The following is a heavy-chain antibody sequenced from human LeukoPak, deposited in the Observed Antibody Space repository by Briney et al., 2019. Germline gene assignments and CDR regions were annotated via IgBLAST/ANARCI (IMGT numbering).Heavy chain of an antibody. Sequence: GGSLRLSCAVSGITLSNYGMSWVRRAPGKGLEWVAGISDSGGRTNYADSVKGRFTISRDNPKNTLYLQMNSLRTEDTAVYFCAKRGVVIRVILVGFHKEAYYFDSWGQGALVTVSS. CDR1: GITLSNYG. CDR3: AKRGVVIRVILVGFHKEAYYFDS. CDR2: ISDSGGRT. D-gene: IGHD3-22*01. J-gene: IGHJ4*02. V-gene: IGHV3-23*01.